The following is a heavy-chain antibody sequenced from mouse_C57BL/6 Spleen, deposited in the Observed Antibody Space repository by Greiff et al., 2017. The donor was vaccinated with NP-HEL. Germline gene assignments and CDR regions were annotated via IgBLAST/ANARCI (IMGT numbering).Heavy chain of an antibody. CDR3: AGSNFYDYLAY. V-gene: IGHV1-69*01. Sequence: VQLHQPGAELVMPGASVKLSCKASGYTFTSYWMHWVKQRPGQGLEWIGEIDPSDSYTNYNQKFKGKSTLTVDKSSSTAYMQLSSLTSEDSAVYYCAGSNFYDYLAYWGQGTRVTVSA. CDR1: GYTFTSYW. J-gene: IGHJ3*01. CDR2: IDPSDSYT. D-gene: IGHD2-4*01.